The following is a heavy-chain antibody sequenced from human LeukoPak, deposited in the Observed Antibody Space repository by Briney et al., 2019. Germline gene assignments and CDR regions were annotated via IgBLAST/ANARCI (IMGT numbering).Heavy chain of an antibody. V-gene: IGHV3-30*02. CDR2: IRYDGSNK. Sequence: GGSLRLSCAASGFTFSSYGMHWVRQAPGKGLEWVAFIRYDGSNKYYADSVKGRFTISRDNSKNTLYLQMNSLRAEDTAVYYCAKDISSRYYYDSSGYYYGLGYWGQGTLVTVSS. J-gene: IGHJ4*02. CDR3: AKDISSRYYYDSSGYYYGLGY. D-gene: IGHD3-22*01. CDR1: GFTFSSYG.